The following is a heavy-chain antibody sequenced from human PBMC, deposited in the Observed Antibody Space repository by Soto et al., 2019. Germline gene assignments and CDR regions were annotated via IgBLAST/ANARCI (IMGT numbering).Heavy chain of an antibody. CDR3: ARGSPLVGAFGY. V-gene: IGHV4-4*07. Sequence: SETLSLTCTVSGGSITDYSWVWIRQPAGKGLEWIGRIFSSGSTNYNPSLKGRITMSLDTSKNQLSLKLSSVTAADTAVYYCARGSPLVGAFGYWGQGTLVTVSS. D-gene: IGHD1-26*01. CDR1: GGSITDYS. CDR2: IFSSGST. J-gene: IGHJ4*02.